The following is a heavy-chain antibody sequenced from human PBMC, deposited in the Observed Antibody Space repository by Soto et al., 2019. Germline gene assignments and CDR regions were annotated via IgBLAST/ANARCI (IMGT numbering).Heavy chain of an antibody. CDR2: INDSGSA. D-gene: IGHD1-1*01. Sequence: QVQLQQWGAGLVKPSGTLSLSCAVYGQSFSGHAWSWICQPPATGLGWMGEINDSGSAYYNPSLRSRVPISTDTSKNQFSLKLSSVSAAATAAYFCARGSGRVALPGELEDVKYDYWGQGTLVNVSS. CDR1: GQSFSGHA. CDR3: ARGSGRVALPGELEDVKYDY. J-gene: IGHJ4*02. V-gene: IGHV4-34*01.